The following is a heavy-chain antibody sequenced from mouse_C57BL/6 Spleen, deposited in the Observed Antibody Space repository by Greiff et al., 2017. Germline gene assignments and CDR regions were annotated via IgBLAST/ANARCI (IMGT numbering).Heavy chain of an antibody. D-gene: IGHD2-1*01. CDR2: ISDGGSYT. CDR1: GFTFSSYA. CDR3: ASVYYGNPFYAMDY. Sequence: EVQGVESGGGLVKPGGSLKLSCAASGFTFSSYAMSWVRQTPEKRLEWVATISDGGSYTYYPDNVKGRFPISRDNAKNNLYLQMSHLKSEDTAMYYCASVYYGNPFYAMDYWGQGTSVTASS. V-gene: IGHV5-4*01. J-gene: IGHJ4*01.